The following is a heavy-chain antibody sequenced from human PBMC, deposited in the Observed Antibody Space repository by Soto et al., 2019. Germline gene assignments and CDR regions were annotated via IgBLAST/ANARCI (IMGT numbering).Heavy chain of an antibody. CDR1: GDSISSSSYY. CDR2: IYYSGAT. V-gene: IGHV4-39*01. D-gene: IGHD2-21*02. Sequence: QLQLQESGPGLVKPSETLSLTCTVSGDSISSSSYYWGWIRQPPGKGLEWIGSIYYSGATYYNPSLKSRVTISRDTSKNQFSLRLRSVTAADTAVYYCARHFYVTFDYWGQGTLVTVSS. CDR3: ARHFYVTFDY. J-gene: IGHJ4*02.